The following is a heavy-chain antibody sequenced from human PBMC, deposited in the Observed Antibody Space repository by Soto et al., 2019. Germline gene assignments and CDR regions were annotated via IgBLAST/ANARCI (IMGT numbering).Heavy chain of an antibody. V-gene: IGHV1-69*01. CDR3: ARDTAMAEYNWFDP. CDR1: GGTFSSYA. D-gene: IGHD5-18*01. Sequence: QVQLVQSGAEVKKPGSSVKVSCKAFGGTFSSYAISWVRQAPGQGLEWMGGIIPIFGTANYAQKFQGRVTITADESTSTAYMELSSLRSEDTAVYYCARDTAMAEYNWFDPWGQGTLVTVSS. J-gene: IGHJ5*02. CDR2: IIPIFGTA.